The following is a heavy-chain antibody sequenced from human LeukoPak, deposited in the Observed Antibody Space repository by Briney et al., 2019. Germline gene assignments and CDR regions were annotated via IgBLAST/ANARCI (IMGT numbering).Heavy chain of an antibody. V-gene: IGHV1-69*04. CDR1: GGTFSSYA. CDR2: IIPILGIA. J-gene: IGHJ4*02. Sequence: GASVKVSCKASGGTFSSYAISWVRQAPGQGLEWMGRIIPILGIANYAQKFQGRVTITADKSTSTAYMELSSLRSEDTAVYYCAKASSSWHYYFDYWGQGTLVTVSS. D-gene: IGHD6-13*01. CDR3: AKASSSWHYYFDY.